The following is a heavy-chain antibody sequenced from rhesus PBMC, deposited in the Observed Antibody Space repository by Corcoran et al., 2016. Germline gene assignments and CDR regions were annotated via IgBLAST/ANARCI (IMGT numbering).Heavy chain of an antibody. Sequence: QVQLQESGPGVVKPSETLSLTCAVSGGSISGYYLWSWIRQPPGKWLEWIGYIYGSGGGTNYNPSLKNRGPISIDTSKNQFSLKLSSVTAADTAVYYCARDLGSGSYYNHDAFDFWGQGLRVTVSS. V-gene: IGHV4-106*01. J-gene: IGHJ3*01. CDR2: IYGSGGGT. CDR3: ARDLGSGSYYNHDAFDF. D-gene: IGHD3-16*01. CDR1: GGSISGYYL.